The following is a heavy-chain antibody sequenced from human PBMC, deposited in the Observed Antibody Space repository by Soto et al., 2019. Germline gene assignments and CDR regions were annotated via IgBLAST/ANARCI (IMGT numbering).Heavy chain of an antibody. Sequence: GGSLRLSCAASGFTFSSYSMNWVRQAPGKGLEWVSYISSSSSTIYYADSVKGRFTISRDNAKNSLYLQMNSLRDEDTAVYYCAREGYYDFWSGYYTGAYYFDYWGQGT. CDR1: GFTFSSYS. CDR3: AREGYYDFWSGYYTGAYYFDY. V-gene: IGHV3-48*02. D-gene: IGHD3-3*01. CDR2: ISSSSSTI. J-gene: IGHJ4*02.